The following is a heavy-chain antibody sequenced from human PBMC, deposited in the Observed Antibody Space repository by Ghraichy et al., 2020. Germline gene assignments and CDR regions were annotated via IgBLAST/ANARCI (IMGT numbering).Heavy chain of an antibody. CDR3: AKGRRQNRDDVPYFDD. V-gene: IGHV3-23*01. D-gene: IGHD1-1*01. CDR2: ISGRGDKT. CDR1: GFTFINYA. Sequence: GESLRLSCAVSGFTFINYAMSWVRQAPGKGLEWVSVISGRGDKTDDADSVKGRFTISRDNSRNTLYLQMNSLRAEDTAIYYCAKGRRQNRDDVPYFDDWGQGTLVTVSS. J-gene: IGHJ4*02.